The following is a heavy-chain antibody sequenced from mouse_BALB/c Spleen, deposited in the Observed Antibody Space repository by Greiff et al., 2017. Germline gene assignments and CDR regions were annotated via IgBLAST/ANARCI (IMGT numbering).Heavy chain of an antibody. Sequence: QVQLQQSGPELVKPGASVRISCKASGYTFTSYYIHWVKQRPGQGLEWIGWIYPGNVNTKYNEKFKGKATLTADKSSSTAYMQLSSLTSEDSAVYFCAREAYGNYPWGQGTLVTVSA. V-gene: IGHV1S56*01. D-gene: IGHD2-10*02. CDR1: GYTFTSYY. J-gene: IGHJ3*01. CDR3: AREAYGNYP. CDR2: IYPGNVNT.